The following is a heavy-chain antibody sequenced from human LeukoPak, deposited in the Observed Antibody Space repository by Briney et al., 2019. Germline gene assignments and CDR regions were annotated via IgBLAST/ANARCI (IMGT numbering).Heavy chain of an antibody. CDR1: GFTFSSYA. J-gene: IGHJ2*01. D-gene: IGHD1-26*01. CDR2: ISGSAGST. V-gene: IGHV3-23*01. Sequence: PGGSLRLSCAASGFTFSSYAMSWVRQAPGKGLEWVSVISGSAGSTCYADSVKGRFTISRDNSKNTLYLQMNSLRAEDTAVYYCAKCSGTYFYWYFDLWGRGTLVTVSS. CDR3: AKCSGTYFYWYFDL.